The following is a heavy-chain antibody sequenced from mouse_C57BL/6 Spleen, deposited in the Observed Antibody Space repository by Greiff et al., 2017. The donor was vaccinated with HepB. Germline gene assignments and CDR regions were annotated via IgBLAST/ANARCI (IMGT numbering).Heavy chain of an antibody. J-gene: IGHJ4*01. V-gene: IGHV2-2*01. Sequence: QVQLKQSGPGLVQPSQSLSITCTVSGFSLTSYGVHWVRQSPGKGLEWLGVIWSGGSTDSNAAFISRLSISKDNSKSQVFFKMNSLQADDTAIYYCARKKASRSYYAMDYWGQGTSVTVSS. CDR1: GFSLTSYG. CDR2: IWSGGST. D-gene: IGHD6-1*01. CDR3: ARKKASRSYYAMDY.